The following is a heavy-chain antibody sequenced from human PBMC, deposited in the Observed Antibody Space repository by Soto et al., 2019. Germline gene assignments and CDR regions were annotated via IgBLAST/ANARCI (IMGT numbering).Heavy chain of an antibody. D-gene: IGHD3-10*01. CDR2: ISAYNGNT. V-gene: IGHV1-18*01. Sequence: ASVKVSCKASGYTFTSYGISWVRQAPGQGLEWMGWISAYNGNTNYAQKLQGRVTMTTDTSTSTAYMELRSLRSDDTAVYYCARGIISTKIGHAFDIWGQGKMVTVSS. J-gene: IGHJ3*02. CDR3: ARGIISTKIGHAFDI. CDR1: GYTFTSYG.